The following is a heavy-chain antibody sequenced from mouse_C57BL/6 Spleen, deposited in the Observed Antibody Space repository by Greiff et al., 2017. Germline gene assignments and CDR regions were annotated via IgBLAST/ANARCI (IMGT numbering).Heavy chain of an antibody. CDR3: ARGAPYYYAMDY. CDR2: IYPGDGDT. J-gene: IGHJ4*01. CDR1: GYAFSSYW. V-gene: IGHV1-80*01. Sequence: VQLQQSGAELVKPGASVKISCKASGYAFSSYWMNWVKQRPGKGLEWIGQIYPGDGDTNYNGKFKGQATLTADNSSSTAYMQLSSLTSEDSAVYFCARGAPYYYAMDYWGQGTSVTVSS.